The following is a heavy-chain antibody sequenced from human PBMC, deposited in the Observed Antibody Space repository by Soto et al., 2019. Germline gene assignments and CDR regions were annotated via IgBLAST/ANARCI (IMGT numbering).Heavy chain of an antibody. Sequence: ASVKVSCKASGYTFTSYGISWVRQAPGQGLEWMGWISAYNGNTNYAQKLQGRVTMTTDTSTSTAYMELRSLRSDDTAVYYCARDGLDYYYESSGSQQFDYWGQGTLVTVSS. CDR1: GYTFTSYG. CDR3: ARDGLDYYYESSGSQQFDY. V-gene: IGHV1-18*01. CDR2: ISAYNGNT. J-gene: IGHJ4*02. D-gene: IGHD3-22*01.